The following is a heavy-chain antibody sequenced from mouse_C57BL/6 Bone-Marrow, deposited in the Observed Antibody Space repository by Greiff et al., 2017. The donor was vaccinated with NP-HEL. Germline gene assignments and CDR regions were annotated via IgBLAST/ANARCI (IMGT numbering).Heavy chain of an antibody. J-gene: IGHJ3*01. CDR1: GYTFTSYG. Sequence: QVQLQQSGAELARPGASVKLSCKASGYTFTSYGISWVKQRTGQGLEWIGEIYPRSGNTYYNEKFKGKATLTADKSSSTAYMELRSLPSEDSAVYFCARSSPTGASWFAYWGQGTLVTVSA. CDR2: IYPRSGNT. V-gene: IGHV1-81*01. D-gene: IGHD4-1*02. CDR3: ARSSPTGASWFAY.